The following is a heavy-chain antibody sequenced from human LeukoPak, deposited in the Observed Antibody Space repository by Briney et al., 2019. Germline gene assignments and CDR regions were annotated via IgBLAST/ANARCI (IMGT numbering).Heavy chain of an antibody. J-gene: IGHJ3*02. D-gene: IGHD6-25*01. V-gene: IGHV3-21*06. CDR1: GFTFSSYS. Sequence: GGSLRLSCAASGFTFSSYSMNWVRQAPGKGLEWVSSISSSSSYIYYADSVKGRFTISRDNAKNSLYLQMNSLRVEDTAVYYCARWGSELPDDAFDIWGQGTMVTVSS. CDR3: ARWGSELPDDAFDI. CDR2: ISSSSSYI.